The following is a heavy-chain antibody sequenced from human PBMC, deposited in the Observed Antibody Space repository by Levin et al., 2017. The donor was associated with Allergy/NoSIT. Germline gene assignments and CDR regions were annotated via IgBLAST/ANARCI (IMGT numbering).Heavy chain of an antibody. CDR1: GYSFTSYW. D-gene: IGHD5-18*01. CDR3: ARRAGYSYGFKGAVDY. V-gene: IGHV5-51*01. Sequence: GGSLRLSCKGSGYSFTSYWIGWVRQMPGKGLEWMGIIYPGDSDTRYSPSFQGQVTISADKSISTAYLQWSSLKASDTAMYYCARRAGYSYGFKGAVDYWGQGTLVTVSS. CDR2: IYPGDSDT. J-gene: IGHJ4*02.